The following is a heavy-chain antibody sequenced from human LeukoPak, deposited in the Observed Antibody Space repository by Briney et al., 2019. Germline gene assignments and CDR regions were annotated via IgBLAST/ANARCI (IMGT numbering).Heavy chain of an antibody. V-gene: IGHV3-30-3*01. Sequence: GGSLRLSCAASGFTFSSYAMHWVRQAPGKGLEWVAVRSYDGSNKYYADSVKGRFTISRDNSKNTLHLQMNSLRAEDTAVYYCARDREWELMYYFDYWGQGTLVTVSS. CDR3: ARDREWELMYYFDY. CDR1: GFTFSSYA. CDR2: RSYDGSNK. J-gene: IGHJ4*02. D-gene: IGHD1-26*01.